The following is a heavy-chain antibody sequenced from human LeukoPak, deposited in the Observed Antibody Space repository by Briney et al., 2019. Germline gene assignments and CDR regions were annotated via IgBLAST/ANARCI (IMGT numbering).Heavy chain of an antibody. V-gene: IGHV3-23*01. CDR3: AGGELLRKGGY. D-gene: IGHD1-26*01. J-gene: IGHJ4*02. CDR1: GFTFCCFA. Sequence: GGSLRLSCAASGFTFCCFAMSWVRQAPGKGLEWVSVISGSGGSTYYADSVKGRFTISRYNSKNTLYMQMNSMTAEDTAVYYCAGGELLRKGGYWGQGTLVTVSS. CDR2: ISGSGGST.